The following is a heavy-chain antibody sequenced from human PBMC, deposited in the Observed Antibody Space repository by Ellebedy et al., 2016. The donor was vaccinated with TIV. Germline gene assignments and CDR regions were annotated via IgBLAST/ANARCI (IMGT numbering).Heavy chain of an antibody. D-gene: IGHD4-17*01. CDR2: IYQDGGVQ. J-gene: IGHJ5*02. V-gene: IGHV3-7*01. CDR1: GFSFRSYW. CDR3: ARRGSYGDYAVQINSWFDT. Sequence: PGGSLRLSCAASGFSFRSYWMGWVRQAPGKVLEWVANIYQDGGVQSYVDSVKGRFTISRDHADTSLFLQLNRLRAEDTAVYFCARRGSYGDYAVQINSWFDTWGRGTLVAVSS.